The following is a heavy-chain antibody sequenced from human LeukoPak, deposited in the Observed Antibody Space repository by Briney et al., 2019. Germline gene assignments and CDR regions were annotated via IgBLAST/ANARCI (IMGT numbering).Heavy chain of an antibody. Sequence: GGSLRLSCAASGFTFKMFAMSWVRQAPGKGLEWVSGINGGGGHAYYADSVEGRFTISRDNSKNMLYLQMNSLGVEDTAIHFCAKDDSMTFDHFDSWGQGLLVSVSS. CDR3: AKDDSMTFDHFDS. CDR1: GFTFKMFA. V-gene: IGHV3-23*01. D-gene: IGHD4-11*01. J-gene: IGHJ4*02. CDR2: INGGGGHA.